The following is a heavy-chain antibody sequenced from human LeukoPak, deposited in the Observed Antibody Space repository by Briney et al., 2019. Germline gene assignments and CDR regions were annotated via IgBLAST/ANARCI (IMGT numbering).Heavy chain of an antibody. D-gene: IGHD3-9*01. J-gene: IGHJ4*02. V-gene: IGHV4-39*01. CDR3: ARNADSIPFYDILTGYFDYFDY. CDR1: GGSISSSSYY. CDR2: IYYSGST. Sequence: SETLSLTCTVSGGSISSSSYYWGWIRQPPGKGLEWIGSIYYSGSTYYNPSLKSRVTISVDTSKNQFSLKLSSVTAADTAVYYCARNADSIPFYDILTGYFDYFDYWGQGTLVTVSS.